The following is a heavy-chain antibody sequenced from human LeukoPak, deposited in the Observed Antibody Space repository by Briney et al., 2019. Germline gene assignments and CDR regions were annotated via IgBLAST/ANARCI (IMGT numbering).Heavy chain of an antibody. CDR1: GFTFSSYA. D-gene: IGHD4-23*01. CDR2: ISSDGSST. CDR3: ARDQVVTLFDY. V-gene: IGHV3-74*01. Sequence: PGGSLRLSCAASGFTFSSYAMSWVRQAPGKGLVWVSRISSDGSSTTYADSVKGRFTISRDNAKNTLYLQMNSLRAEDTAVYYCARDQVVTLFDYWGQGTLVTVSS. J-gene: IGHJ4*02.